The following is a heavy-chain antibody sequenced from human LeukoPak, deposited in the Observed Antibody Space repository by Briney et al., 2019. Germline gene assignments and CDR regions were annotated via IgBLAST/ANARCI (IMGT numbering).Heavy chain of an antibody. CDR1: GFTFSSYA. CDR3: ARASCSSTSCFSDY. D-gene: IGHD2-2*01. CDR2: ISSDRYNK. Sequence: GGSLRLSCAASGFTFSSYAMHWVRQAPGKGLEWVAVISSDRYNKYYADSVKGRFTISRDNSKNTLYLQMNSLRAEDTAVYYCARASCSSTSCFSDYWGQGTLVTVSS. V-gene: IGHV3-30-3*01. J-gene: IGHJ4*02.